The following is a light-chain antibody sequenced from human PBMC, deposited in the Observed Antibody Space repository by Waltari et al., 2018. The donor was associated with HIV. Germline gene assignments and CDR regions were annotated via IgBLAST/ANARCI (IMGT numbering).Light chain of an antibody. V-gene: IGLV3-21*02. Sequence: SYVLTQPPTVSVAPGQRARITCGGNNIGSQSVHWYKQRPGKAPALVVHDDRDGPSGIPVRFSCSSSGNTATLTISRVEAGDEADYDCQVWHSNSGHGVFGGGTKLTVL. CDR2: DDR. J-gene: IGLJ2*01. CDR3: QVWHSNSGHGV. CDR1: NIGSQS.